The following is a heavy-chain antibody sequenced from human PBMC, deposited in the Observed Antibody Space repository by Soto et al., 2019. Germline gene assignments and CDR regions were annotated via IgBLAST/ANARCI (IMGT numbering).Heavy chain of an antibody. Sequence: GPQVKVSCKASGGTFSSYAISWVRQAPGQGLEWMGGIIPIFGTANYAQKFQGRVTITADKSTSTAYMELSSLRSEDTAVYYCARGVSAPSPMDVWGQGTTVTVSS. J-gene: IGHJ6*02. CDR2: IIPIFGTA. CDR3: ARGVSAPSPMDV. D-gene: IGHD2-15*01. V-gene: IGHV1-69*06. CDR1: GGTFSSYA.